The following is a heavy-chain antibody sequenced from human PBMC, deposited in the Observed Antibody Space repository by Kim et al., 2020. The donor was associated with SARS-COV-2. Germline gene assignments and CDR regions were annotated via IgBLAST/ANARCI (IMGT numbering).Heavy chain of an antibody. CDR1: GFAFNNYN. V-gene: IGHV3-48*02. J-gene: IGHJ4*02. D-gene: IGHD4-4*01. CDR3: VRDSSWLQWDY. CDR2: ISSRSTTI. Sequence: GGSLRLSCAASGFAFNNYNMNWVRQAPGRGLEWISYISSRSTTIYYVDSVEGRFTISRDNAKNSLFLEMTSLRDEDTAVYYCVRDSSWLQWDYWGQGTPVTVSS.